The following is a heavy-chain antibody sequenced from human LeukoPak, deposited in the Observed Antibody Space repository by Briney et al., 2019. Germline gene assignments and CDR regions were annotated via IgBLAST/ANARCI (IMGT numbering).Heavy chain of an antibody. CDR2: IFYSGST. Sequence: SETLSLTCTVSGGSVSSGAYYWSWVRQPPGKGLEWVGFIFYSGSTYYNPSLRGRVTISVDTSKNHFSLQLTSVTAADTAAYYCARGDGYNLDYWGQGTLVTVSS. J-gene: IGHJ4*02. D-gene: IGHD5-24*01. V-gene: IGHV4-30-4*08. CDR3: ARGDGYNLDY. CDR1: GGSVSSGAYY.